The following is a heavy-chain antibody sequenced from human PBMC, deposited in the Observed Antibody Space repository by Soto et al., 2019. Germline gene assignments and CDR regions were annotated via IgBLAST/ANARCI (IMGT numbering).Heavy chain of an antibody. D-gene: IGHD3-10*01. CDR3: ARDPMVGELFGYFDY. CDR1: GGSISSGGYY. J-gene: IGHJ4*02. Sequence: PSETLSLTCTVSGGSISSGGYYWSWIRQHPGKGLEWIGYIYYSGSTYYNPSLKSRVTISVDTSKNQFSLKLSSVTAADTAVYYCARDPMVGELFGYFDYWGQGTLVTVSS. CDR2: IYYSGST. V-gene: IGHV4-31*03.